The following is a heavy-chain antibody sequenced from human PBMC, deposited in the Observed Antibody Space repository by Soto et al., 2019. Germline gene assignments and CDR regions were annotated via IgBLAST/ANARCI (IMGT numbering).Heavy chain of an antibody. D-gene: IGHD2-15*01. CDR3: AREENCSDGICYSEYFQR. Sequence: QVQLVQSGAEVKKPGASVKVSCKASGYIFTAYSMHWVRQAPGQGLEWMGVVNPSGGSTNYAQKFQGSITMTRDTSTRTVYMDLSSLTSEDTAVYYCAREENCSDGICYSEYFQRWGQGTLVTVSS. CDR2: VNPSGGST. V-gene: IGHV1-46*01. J-gene: IGHJ1*01. CDR1: GYIFTAYS.